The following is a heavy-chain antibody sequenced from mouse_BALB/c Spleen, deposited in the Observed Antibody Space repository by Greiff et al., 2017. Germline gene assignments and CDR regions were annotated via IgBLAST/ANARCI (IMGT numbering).Heavy chain of an antibody. Sequence: QVQLQQSGAELARPGASVKMSCKASGYTFTSYTMHWVKQRPGQGLEWIGYINPSSGYTNYNQKFKDKATLTADKSSSTAYMQLSSLTSEDSAVYYCARSRPFYYAMDYWGQGTSVTVSS. CDR3: ARSRPFYYAMDY. V-gene: IGHV1-4*01. J-gene: IGHJ4*01. CDR2: INPSSGYT. CDR1: GYTFTSYT.